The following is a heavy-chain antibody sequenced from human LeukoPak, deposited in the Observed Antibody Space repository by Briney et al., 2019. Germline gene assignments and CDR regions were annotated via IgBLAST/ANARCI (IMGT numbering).Heavy chain of an antibody. V-gene: IGHV5-51*01. J-gene: IGHJ3*02. D-gene: IGHD3-22*01. CDR3: ARLSSGYYYRGAFDI. Sequence: GESLKISCKGSGYSFTSYWIGWVRQMPGKGLEWMGIIYPGDSDTRYSPSFQGQVTISADKSISTAYLQWSSLKASDTAMYYCARLSSGYYYRGAFDIWGQGTMVTVSS. CDR2: IYPGDSDT. CDR1: GYSFTSYW.